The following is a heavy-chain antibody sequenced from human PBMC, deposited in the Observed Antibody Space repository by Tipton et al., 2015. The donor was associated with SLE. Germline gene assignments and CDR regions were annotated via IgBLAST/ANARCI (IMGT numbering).Heavy chain of an antibody. Sequence: GSLRLSCAASGFTFSTYAMSWVRQAPGKGLGWVSGISGSGTNTYYADSVNGRFTISRDNSKNTLYLQMNSLRAEDTAVYYCAKDPHSRPVYWGQGTLVTVSS. J-gene: IGHJ4*02. D-gene: IGHD6-13*01. CDR2: ISGSGTNT. CDR1: GFTFSTYA. CDR3: AKDPHSRPVY. V-gene: IGHV3-23*01.